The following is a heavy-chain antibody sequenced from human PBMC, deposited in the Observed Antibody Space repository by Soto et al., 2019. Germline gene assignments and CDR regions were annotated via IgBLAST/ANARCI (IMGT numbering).Heavy chain of an antibody. CDR2: IYYSGST. J-gene: IGHJ4*02. V-gene: IGHV4-59*01. D-gene: IGHD4-17*01. CDR1: GGSISSYY. CDR3: ARLVRGDYNFDY. Sequence: SETLSLTCTVSGGSISSYYWSWIRQPPGKGLEWIGYIYYSGSTNYNPSLKSRVTISVDTSKNQFSLKLSSVTAADTAVYYCARLVRGDYNFDYWGQGTLVTVSS.